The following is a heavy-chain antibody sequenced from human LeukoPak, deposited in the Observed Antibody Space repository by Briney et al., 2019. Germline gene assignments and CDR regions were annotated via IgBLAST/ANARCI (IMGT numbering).Heavy chain of an antibody. CDR3: ARVQEWFGELLYRIFDY. Sequence: SETLSLACTVSGGSISSGGYYWSWIRQHPGKGLGWIGYIYYSGSTYYNPSLKSRVTISVDTSKNQFSLKLSSVTAADTAVYYCARVQEWFGELLYRIFDYWGQGTLVTVSS. CDR2: IYYSGST. V-gene: IGHV4-31*03. CDR1: GGSISSGGYY. D-gene: IGHD3-10*01. J-gene: IGHJ4*02.